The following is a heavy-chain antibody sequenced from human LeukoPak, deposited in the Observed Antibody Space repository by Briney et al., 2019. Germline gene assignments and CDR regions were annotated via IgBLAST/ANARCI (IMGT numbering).Heavy chain of an antibody. CDR1: GYTFSRYW. CDR3: ARAPSEVGGYYPEYFRH. D-gene: IGHD3-22*01. J-gene: IGHJ1*01. Sequence: GGSLRLSCEASGYTFSRYWMHWVRQAPGKGLVWVSRIKSDGKTNYADSVKGRFTISRDNAKNTVSLQMDSLRAEDTGVYYCARAPSEVGGYYPEYFRHWGQGTLVTVSS. CDR2: IKSDGKT. V-gene: IGHV3-74*01.